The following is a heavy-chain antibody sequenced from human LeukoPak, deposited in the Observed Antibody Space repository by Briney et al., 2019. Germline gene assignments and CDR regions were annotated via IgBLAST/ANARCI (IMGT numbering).Heavy chain of an antibody. J-gene: IGHJ4*02. D-gene: IGHD3-10*01. V-gene: IGHV4-34*01. CDR2: INHSGST. CDR1: GGSFSGYY. Sequence: PSETLSLTCAVYGGSFSGYYWSWIRQPPGKGLEWIGEINHSGSTNYNPSLKSRVTISVDTSKNQFSLKLSSVTAADTAVYYCARVIYGSGKYYFDYWGQGTLVTVSS. CDR3: ARVIYGSGKYYFDY.